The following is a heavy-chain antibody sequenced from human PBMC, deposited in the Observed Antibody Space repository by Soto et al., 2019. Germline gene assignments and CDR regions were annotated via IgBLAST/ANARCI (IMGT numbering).Heavy chain of an antibody. CDR1: GGSITSYH. J-gene: IGHJ5*02. CDR2: TAYTGNT. CDR3: ARSTPRLQKAGNGGVGFNWFDP. V-gene: IGHV4-59*01. D-gene: IGHD4-4*01. Sequence: PSETLSLTCVVSGGSITSYHWSWIRQFPGKGLEWIAYTAYTGNTNYNPSLKSRVTISMDTSKNQLSLKLTSMTAADTAVYYCARSTPRLQKAGNGGVGFNWFDPWGQGTLVTVSS.